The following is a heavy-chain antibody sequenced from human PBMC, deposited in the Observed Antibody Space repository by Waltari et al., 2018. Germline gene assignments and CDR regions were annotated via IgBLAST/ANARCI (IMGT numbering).Heavy chain of an antibody. CDR2: IYHSGRT. V-gene: IGHV4-38-2*01. CDR3: ARNSGNYSFFY. CDR1: GYFISSGYF. D-gene: IGHD1-26*01. J-gene: IGHJ4*02. Sequence: QVQLQESGPGLVKPSETLSLTCAVSGYFISSGYFWGWIRQPPGKGLEWIGSIYHSGRTYYNPSLNSRVTISVDTSKNQFSLKLSSVTAADTAVYYCARNSGNYSFFYWGQGTLVTVSS.